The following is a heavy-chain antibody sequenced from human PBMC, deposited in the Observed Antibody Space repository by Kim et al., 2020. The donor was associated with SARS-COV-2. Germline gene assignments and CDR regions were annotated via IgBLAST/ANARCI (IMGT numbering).Heavy chain of an antibody. Sequence: GGSLRLSCVVSGLNFNIQYMTWVRQAPGKGLEWVSFIGGGGDVAYADSVEGRLTTSRDNARNSHYLQINSLRADDTAVDDCATLHYYRRPVWGQGAT. CDR3: ATLHYYRRPV. CDR1: GLNFNIQY. J-gene: IGHJ6*01. V-gene: IGHV3-11*01. CDR2: IGGGGDV. D-gene: IGHD3-10*01.